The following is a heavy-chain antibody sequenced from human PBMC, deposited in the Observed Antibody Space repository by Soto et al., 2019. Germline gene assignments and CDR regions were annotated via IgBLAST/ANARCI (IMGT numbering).Heavy chain of an antibody. V-gene: IGHV3-21*01. Sequence: GGSLRLSCAASGFTFSSYSMNWVRQAPGKGLEWVSSISSSSSYIYYADSVKGRFTISRDNVKNSLYLQMNSLRAEDTAVYYCANGDFWSGGRYYGMDVWGQGTTVTVSS. D-gene: IGHD3-3*01. CDR2: ISSSSSYI. J-gene: IGHJ6*02. CDR1: GFTFSSYS. CDR3: ANGDFWSGGRYYGMDV.